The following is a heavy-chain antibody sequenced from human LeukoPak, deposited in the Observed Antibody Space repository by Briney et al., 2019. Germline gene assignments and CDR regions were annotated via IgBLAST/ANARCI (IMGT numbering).Heavy chain of an antibody. CDR3: AGHLMTPAGLRWFDP. CDR1: GDSITNNDYY. V-gene: IGHV4-39*01. J-gene: IGHJ5*02. Sequence: PSETLSLTCTVSGDSITNNDYYCGWIRQPPGKGLEWIASIYYSGSPYYIPSLKSRATISVDTSRNQFSLQLTSVTATDTAMYFCAGHLMTPAGLRWFDPWGQGILVIVSS. D-gene: IGHD2-2*01. CDR2: IYYSGSP.